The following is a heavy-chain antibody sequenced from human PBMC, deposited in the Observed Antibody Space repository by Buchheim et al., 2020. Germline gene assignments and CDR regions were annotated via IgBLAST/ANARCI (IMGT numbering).Heavy chain of an antibody. D-gene: IGHD2-21*01. J-gene: IGHJ4*02. Sequence: QVQLQESGPGLVKPSGTLSLTCAVSGGSISSNNWWHWVRQPPGKGLEWIGEIFHSGSTNYNPSLKSRVTLSVDRSENQLSPRLTSVTAADTAVYYCTREIVGNTPSFDYWGQGTL. CDR3: TREIVGNTPSFDY. CDR1: GGSISSNNW. V-gene: IGHV4-4*02. CDR2: IFHSGST.